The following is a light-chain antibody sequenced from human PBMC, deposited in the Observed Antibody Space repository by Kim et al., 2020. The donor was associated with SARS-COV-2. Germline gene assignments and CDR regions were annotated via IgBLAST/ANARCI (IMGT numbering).Light chain of an antibody. CDR3: QTWGTGI. CDR1: SGHSSYA. J-gene: IGLJ2*01. CDR2: LNSDGSL. V-gene: IGLV4-69*01. Sequence: QPVLTQSPSASASLGASVKLTCTLSSGHSSYAIAWHQQQPEKGPRYLMKLNSDGSLSKGDGIPDRFSGSSSGAERYLTISSLQSEDEADYYCQTWGTGIFGGGTQLTVL.